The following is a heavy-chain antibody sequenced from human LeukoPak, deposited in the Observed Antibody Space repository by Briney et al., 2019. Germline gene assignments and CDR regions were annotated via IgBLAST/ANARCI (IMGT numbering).Heavy chain of an antibody. CDR2: ISGSGSGGST. CDR1: GFTFSSSA. D-gene: IGHD3-22*01. Sequence: GGSLRLSCAASGFTFSSSAMSWVRQAPGKGLEWVSSISGSGSGGSTYYADSVKGRFTISRDNSKNTLYLQMNSLRAEDTAVYYCARDVARHSAMIVVGSGYFDYWGQGTLVTVSS. V-gene: IGHV3-23*01. CDR3: ARDVARHSAMIVVGSGYFDY. J-gene: IGHJ4*02.